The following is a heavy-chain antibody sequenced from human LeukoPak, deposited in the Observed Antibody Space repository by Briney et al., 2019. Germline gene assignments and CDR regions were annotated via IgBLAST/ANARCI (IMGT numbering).Heavy chain of an antibody. D-gene: IGHD3-10*01. V-gene: IGHV1-18*01. CDR2: ISAYNGNT. J-gene: IGHJ5*02. Sequence: ASVKVSCKASGYTFTSYGISWVRQAPGQGLEWMGWISAYNGNTNYAQKLQGRVTMTTDTSTSTAYMELRSLRSDDTAVYYCARVEGITMVRGVIITRYWFDPWGQGTLVTVSS. CDR3: ARVEGITMVRGVIITRYWFDP. CDR1: GYTFTSYG.